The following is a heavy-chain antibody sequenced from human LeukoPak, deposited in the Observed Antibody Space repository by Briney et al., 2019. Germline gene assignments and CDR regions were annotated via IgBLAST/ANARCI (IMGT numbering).Heavy chain of an antibody. D-gene: IGHD6-13*01. CDR2: IYHSGST. Sequence: SETLSLTCAVSGGSISSGGYSWSWIRQPPGKGLEWIGYIYHSGSTYYNPSLRSRVTISVDRSKNQFSLKLSSVTAADTAVYYCARGGQRSSWITALDYWGQGTLVTVSS. V-gene: IGHV4-30-2*01. J-gene: IGHJ4*02. CDR3: ARGGQRSSWITALDY. CDR1: GGSISSGGYS.